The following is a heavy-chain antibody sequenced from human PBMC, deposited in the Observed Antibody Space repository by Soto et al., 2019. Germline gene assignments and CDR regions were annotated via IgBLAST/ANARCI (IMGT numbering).Heavy chain of an antibody. CDR3: ARLPPRAAADDASDI. Sequence: GESLKISCKGSGYSFTSYWIGWVRQMPGKGLEWMGIIYPGDSDTRYSPSFQGQVTISADKSISTAYLQWSSLKASDTAMYYCARLPPRAAADDASDIWGQGTMVTVSS. V-gene: IGHV5-51*01. CDR2: IYPGDSDT. CDR1: GYSFTSYW. D-gene: IGHD2-15*01. J-gene: IGHJ3*02.